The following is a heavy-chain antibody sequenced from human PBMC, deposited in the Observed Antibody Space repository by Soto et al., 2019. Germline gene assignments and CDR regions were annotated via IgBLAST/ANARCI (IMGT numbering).Heavy chain of an antibody. Sequence: GESLKISCKGSGYKFTSYWIGWVRQMPGKGLEFMGIIYPGDSDTRYSPSFQGQVTISADKSISTAYLQWSSLKASDTAMYYCASQYDSGGHYYYVMDVWSQGTTVTVSS. D-gene: IGHD3-10*01. CDR1: GYKFTSYW. CDR3: ASQYDSGGHYYYVMDV. CDR2: IYPGDSDT. V-gene: IGHV5-51*01. J-gene: IGHJ6*02.